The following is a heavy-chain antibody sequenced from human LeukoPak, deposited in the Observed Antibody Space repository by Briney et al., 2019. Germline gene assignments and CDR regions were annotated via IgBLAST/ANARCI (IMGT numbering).Heavy chain of an antibody. Sequence: GGSLRLSCVASGFTFSNYWMSWVRQAPGKGLEWVANIKQDGSEKYYVDSVKGRFTISRDNAKKSLYLQMNSLRAEDTAVYYCARPSSLNWFDPWGQGTLVTVSS. V-gene: IGHV3-7*01. CDR3: ARPSSLNWFDP. CDR2: IKQDGSEK. J-gene: IGHJ5*02. CDR1: GFTFSNYW.